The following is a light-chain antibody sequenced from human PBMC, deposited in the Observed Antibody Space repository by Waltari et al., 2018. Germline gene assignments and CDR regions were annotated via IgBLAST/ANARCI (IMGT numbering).Light chain of an antibody. CDR1: KLGDKY. Sequence: SYELTQPPSVSVSPGQTASITCSGDKLGDKYACWYQQKPGQSPVLVIYQCRKRPSGIPERFSGSNSGNTATLTISGTQAMDEADYYCQAWDSSTAWVFGGGTKLTVL. J-gene: IGLJ2*01. CDR2: QCR. V-gene: IGLV3-1*01. CDR3: QAWDSSTAWV.